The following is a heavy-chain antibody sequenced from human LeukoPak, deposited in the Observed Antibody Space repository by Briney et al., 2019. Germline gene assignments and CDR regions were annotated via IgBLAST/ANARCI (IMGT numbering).Heavy chain of an antibody. J-gene: IGHJ5*02. CDR2: INHSGST. CDR3: ARVYYGSGNWFDP. CDR1: GGSFSGYY. Sequence: SETLSPTCAVYGGSFSGYYWSWIRQPPGKGLEWIGEINHSGSTNYNPSLKSRVTISVDTSKNQFSLKLSSVTAADTAVYYCARVYYGSGNWFDPWGQGTLVTVSS. D-gene: IGHD3-10*01. V-gene: IGHV4-34*01.